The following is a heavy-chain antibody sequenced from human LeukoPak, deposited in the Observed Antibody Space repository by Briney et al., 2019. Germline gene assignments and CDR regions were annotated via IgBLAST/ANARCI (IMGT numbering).Heavy chain of an antibody. V-gene: IGHV1-8*03. CDR3: ARDYYDSSGYRFDY. J-gene: IGHJ4*02. CDR2: MNPNSGNT. CDR1: GYTFTSYD. Sequence: ASVKVSCKASGYTFTSYDINWVRQATGQGLEWMGWMNPNSGNTGYAQKFQGRVTITRNTSISTAYMELSSLRSEDTAVYYCARDYYDSSGYRFDYWGQGTLVTVSS. D-gene: IGHD3-22*01.